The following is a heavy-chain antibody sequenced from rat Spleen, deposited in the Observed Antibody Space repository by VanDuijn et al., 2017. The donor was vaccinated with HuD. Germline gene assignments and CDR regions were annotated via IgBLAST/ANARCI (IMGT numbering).Heavy chain of an antibody. Sequence: EVQLVESGGGLVQPGRSLKLSCAASGFNFNDYWMGWIRQAPGKGLEWVASISNHVGTIYYLDSVKGRFTISRHNTQNTLYLQMNSLRSEDTATYYFTTVIQCHGFAYWGQGTLVTVSS. V-gene: IGHV5-31*01. CDR3: TTVIQCHGFAY. D-gene: IGHD1-1*01. CDR1: GFNFNDYW. CDR2: ISNHVGTI. J-gene: IGHJ3*01.